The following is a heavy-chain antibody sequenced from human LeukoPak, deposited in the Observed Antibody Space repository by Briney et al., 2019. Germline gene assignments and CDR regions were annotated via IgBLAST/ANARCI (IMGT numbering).Heavy chain of an antibody. CDR3: ARTYYYDSSGYNNWFDP. J-gene: IGHJ5*02. Sequence: SVKVSCKASGGTFSSYAISWGRQAPGQGLEWMGGIIPIFGTANYAQKFQGRVTITTDESTSTAYMELSSLRSEDTAVYYCARTYYYDSSGYNNWFDPWGQGTLVTVSS. V-gene: IGHV1-69*05. D-gene: IGHD3-22*01. CDR1: GGTFSSYA. CDR2: IIPIFGTA.